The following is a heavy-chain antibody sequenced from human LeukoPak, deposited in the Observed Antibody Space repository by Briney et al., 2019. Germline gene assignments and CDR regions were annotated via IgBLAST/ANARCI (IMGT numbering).Heavy chain of an antibody. Sequence: GGSLRLSCAASGFTFSSYGMNWVRQASGKGLDWVSYISSSSRTIYYADSVKGRFTISRDNAKNSLYLQMNSLRDEDTAVYYCARTSMMAFVPDYWGQGTLVTVSS. D-gene: IGHD3-22*01. CDR2: ISSSSRTI. V-gene: IGHV3-48*02. J-gene: IGHJ4*02. CDR3: ARTSMMAFVPDY. CDR1: GFTFSSYG.